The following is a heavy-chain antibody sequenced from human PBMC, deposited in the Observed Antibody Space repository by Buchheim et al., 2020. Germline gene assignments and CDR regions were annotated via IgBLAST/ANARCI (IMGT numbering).Heavy chain of an antibody. CDR2: IYYSGST. Sequence: QLQLQESGPGLVKPSETLSLTCTVSGGSISSSSYYWGWIRQPPGKGLEWIGSIYYSGSTYYNAALKSRVTLSVDTSKNQLFLELSSVTAADTAVYYCAKDDYGSGIHYLWGQGTL. CDR3: AKDDYGSGIHYL. D-gene: IGHD3-10*01. V-gene: IGHV4-39*02. CDR1: GGSISSSSYY. J-gene: IGHJ4*02.